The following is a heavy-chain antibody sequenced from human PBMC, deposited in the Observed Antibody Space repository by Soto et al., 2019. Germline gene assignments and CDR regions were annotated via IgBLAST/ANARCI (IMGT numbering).Heavy chain of an antibody. D-gene: IGHD6-13*01. CDR3: AKELYSSSWYISNPFDY. J-gene: IGHJ4*02. V-gene: IGHV3-23*01. Sequence: GGSLRLSCAASGFTFSSYAMSWVRQAPGKGLEWVSAISGSGGSTYYADSVKGRFTISRDNSKNTLYLQMNSLGAEDTAVYYCAKELYSSSWYISNPFDYWGQGTLVTVSS. CDR1: GFTFSSYA. CDR2: ISGSGGST.